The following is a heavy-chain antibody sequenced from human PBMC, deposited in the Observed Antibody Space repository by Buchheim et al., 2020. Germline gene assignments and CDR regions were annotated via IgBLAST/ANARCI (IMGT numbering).Heavy chain of an antibody. CDR2: INSDGRLT. Sequence: EVQLVESGGDLVQPGGSLRLSCAASRFSFSSYWMHWVRQAPGKGLVWVARINSDGRLTNYADSVKGRFTISRDNAKHSLFLQMNSLRVEDTAVYYCARVGATYFWGQGTL. J-gene: IGHJ4*02. V-gene: IGHV3-74*01. D-gene: IGHD1-26*01. CDR1: RFSFSSYW. CDR3: ARVGATYF.